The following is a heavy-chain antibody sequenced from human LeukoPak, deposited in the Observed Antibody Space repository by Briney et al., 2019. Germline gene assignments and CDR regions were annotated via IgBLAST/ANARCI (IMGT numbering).Heavy chain of an antibody. Sequence: ASVKVSCKASGYTFTSYGISWVRPAPGQGLEWMGWISAYNGNTNYAQKLQGRVTMTTDTSTSTAYMELRSLRSDDTAVYYCARIAGTGDYSSSWYDYWGQGTLVTVSS. CDR1: GYTFTSYG. CDR2: ISAYNGNT. V-gene: IGHV1-18*01. CDR3: ARIAGTGDYSSSWYDY. J-gene: IGHJ4*02. D-gene: IGHD6-13*01.